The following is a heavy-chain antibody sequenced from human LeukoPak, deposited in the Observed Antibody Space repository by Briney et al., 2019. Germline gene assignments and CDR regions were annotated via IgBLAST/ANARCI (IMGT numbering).Heavy chain of an antibody. CDR1: GFTFNSYW. D-gene: IGHD2-2*01. Sequence: GGSLRLSCAASGFTFNSYWISWVRQAPGKGLEWVANIKQDGSEKYYVDSVKGRFTISRDDAKNSVFLQMNSLRAEDTAVYYCTRMAWRSRPFDYWGQGTLVTVSS. CDR2: IKQDGSEK. J-gene: IGHJ4*02. CDR3: TRMAWRSRPFDY. V-gene: IGHV3-7*01.